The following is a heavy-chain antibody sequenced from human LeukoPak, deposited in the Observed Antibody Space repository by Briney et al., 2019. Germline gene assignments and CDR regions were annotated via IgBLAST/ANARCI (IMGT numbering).Heavy chain of an antibody. J-gene: IGHJ4*02. CDR2: MNPNSGNT. V-gene: IGHV1-8*01. CDR3: ARVYSSSSLDY. Sequence: GASVKVSCKASGYTFTSYDINWVRQATGKGLEWMGWMNPNSGNTGYAQKFQGRVTMTRNTAISTAYMELSSLKSDDTAVYYCARVYSSSSLDYWGQGTLVTVSS. D-gene: IGHD6-6*01. CDR1: GYTFTSYD.